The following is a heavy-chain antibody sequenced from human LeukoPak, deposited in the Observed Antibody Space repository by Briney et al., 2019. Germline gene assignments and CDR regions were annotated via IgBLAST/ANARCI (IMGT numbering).Heavy chain of an antibody. CDR1: GFTFSSYA. D-gene: IGHD6-19*01. Sequence: GRSLRLSCAASGFTFSSYAMHWVRQAPGKGLEWVSGISGSGGSTYYADSVKGRFTISRDNSKNTLYLQMNSLRAEDTAVYYCAKENSNGWYYFDYWGQGTLVTVSS. CDR3: AKENSNGWYYFDY. CDR2: ISGSGGST. V-gene: IGHV3-23*01. J-gene: IGHJ4*02.